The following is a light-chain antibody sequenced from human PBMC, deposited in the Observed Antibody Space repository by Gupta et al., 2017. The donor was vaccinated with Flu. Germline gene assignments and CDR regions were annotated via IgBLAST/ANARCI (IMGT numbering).Light chain of an antibody. CDR1: SGSVSTSSN. V-gene: IGLV8-61*01. Sequence: QTVVTQEPSFSVSPGGTVTLTCGFSSGSVSTSSNPSWYQQTPGQAPRTLIYSTNTSSSGVPDRFSGSILGNKAALTITGAQADDESDYYCAVYICSGSWVFGGGTKLTVL. CDR2: STN. J-gene: IGLJ3*02. CDR3: AVYICSGSWV.